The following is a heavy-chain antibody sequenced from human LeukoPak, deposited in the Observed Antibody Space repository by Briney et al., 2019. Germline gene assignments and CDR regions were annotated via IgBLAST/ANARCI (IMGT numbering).Heavy chain of an antibody. CDR3: ARASGYDRDFDY. CDR2: IYTSGST. J-gene: IGHJ4*02. V-gene: IGHV4-61*02. CDR1: GGSISSGSYY. Sequence: SETLSLTCTVSGGSISSGSYYWSWIRQPAGKGLEWIGRIYTSGSTNYNPSLKSRVTMSVDTSKNQFSLKLSSVTAADTAVYYRARASGYDRDFDYWGQGTLVTVSS. D-gene: IGHD5-12*01.